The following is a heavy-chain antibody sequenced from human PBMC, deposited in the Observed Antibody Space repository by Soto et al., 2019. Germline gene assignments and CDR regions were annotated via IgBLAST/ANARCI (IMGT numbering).Heavy chain of an antibody. D-gene: IGHD4-17*01. CDR3: ARYGAYHNFAY. J-gene: IGHJ4*02. V-gene: IGHV4-59*08. CDR1: SDSISSYY. CDR2: TDYSGNT. Sequence: PSETLSLTCTVSSDSISSYYWIWIRQSPGKGLEWIGYTDYSGNTNYNPSLKSRATISGDTSKNQFSLRLSSVTAADTAVYYCARYGAYHNFAYWGQGTLATVS.